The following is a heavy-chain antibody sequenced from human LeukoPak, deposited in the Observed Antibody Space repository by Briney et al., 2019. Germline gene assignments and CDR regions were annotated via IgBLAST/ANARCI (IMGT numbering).Heavy chain of an antibody. CDR3: ARRPAEYSSSEFDP. D-gene: IGHD6-6*01. Sequence: SETLTLTCAVSGYSISSGYYWGWIRQPPGKGLEWIGSIYHSGSTYYNPSLKSRVTISVDTSKNQFSLKLSSVTAADTAVYYCARRPAEYSSSEFDPWGQGTLVTVSS. J-gene: IGHJ5*02. CDR1: GYSISSGYY. CDR2: IYHSGST. V-gene: IGHV4-38-2*01.